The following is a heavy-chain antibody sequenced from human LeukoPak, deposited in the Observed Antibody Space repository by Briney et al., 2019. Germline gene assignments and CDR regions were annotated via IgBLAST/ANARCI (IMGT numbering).Heavy chain of an antibody. CDR2: ISAYNGNT. CDR3: ARTHLRWLQSDY. Sequence: ASVKVSCKASGYTFTSYGISWVRQAPGQGLEWMGWISAYNGNTNYTQKLQGRVTMTTDTSTSTAYMELRSLRSDDTAVYYCARTHLRWLQSDYWGQGTLVTVYS. J-gene: IGHJ4*02. V-gene: IGHV1-18*01. D-gene: IGHD5-24*01. CDR1: GYTFTSYG.